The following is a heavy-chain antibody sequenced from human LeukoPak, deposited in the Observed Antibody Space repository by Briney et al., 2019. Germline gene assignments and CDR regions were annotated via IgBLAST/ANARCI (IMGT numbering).Heavy chain of an antibody. CDR3: AKGGPEASAGLSWFDP. Sequence: SETLSLTCTVSGGSISNYYWYWMRQPPGKGLEWIGHTYYSGNANYNPSLKSRVTISVDTSKNQFSLNLSSVTAADTAVYYCAKGGPEASAGLSWFDPWGQGTLVTVSS. CDR2: TYYSGNA. J-gene: IGHJ5*02. V-gene: IGHV4-59*01. CDR1: GGSISNYY. D-gene: IGHD1-14*01.